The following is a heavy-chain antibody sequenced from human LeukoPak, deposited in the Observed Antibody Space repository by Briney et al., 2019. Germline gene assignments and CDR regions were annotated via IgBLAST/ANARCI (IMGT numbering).Heavy chain of an antibody. J-gene: IGHJ6*03. D-gene: IGHD3-3*01. CDR1: GYSISSGYY. Sequence: PSETLSLTCTVSGYSISSGYYWGWIRQPPGKGLEGIGSIYHSGSTSYNPSLKSRVTISVDTSKNQFSLKLSSVTAADTAVYYCARESWGSGYSSGEYYMDVWGKGTTVTVSS. CDR2: IYHSGST. V-gene: IGHV4-38-2*02. CDR3: ARESWGSGYSSGEYYMDV.